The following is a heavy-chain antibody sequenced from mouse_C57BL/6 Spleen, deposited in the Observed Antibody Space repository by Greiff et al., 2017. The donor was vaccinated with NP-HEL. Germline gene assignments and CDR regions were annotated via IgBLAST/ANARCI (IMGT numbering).Heavy chain of an antibody. V-gene: IGHV1-4*01. D-gene: IGHD2-4*01. CDR3: ASWAFYYDYDGTFAY. J-gene: IGHJ3*01. Sequence: VKLQESGAELARPGASVKMSCKASGYTFTSYTMHWVKQRPGQGLEWIGYINPSSGYTKYNQKFKDKATLTADKSSSTAYMQLSSLTSEDSAVYYCASWAFYYDYDGTFAYWGQGTLVTVSA. CDR2: INPSSGYT. CDR1: GYTFTSYT.